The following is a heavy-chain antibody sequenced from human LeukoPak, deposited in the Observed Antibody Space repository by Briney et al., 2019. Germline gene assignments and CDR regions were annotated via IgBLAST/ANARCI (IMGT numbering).Heavy chain of an antibody. D-gene: IGHD4-17*01. J-gene: IGHJ4*02. Sequence: SQTLSLTCAISGDSVSSNSAAWNWIRPSPSRGLEWLGRTYYRSKWYNEYAVSVKSPLSITPDTSKNHFSLQLNFVTPEDTATYYCAGAYGTYLHFDYWGQGSLVTVSS. CDR3: AGAYGTYLHFDY. CDR1: GDSVSSNSAA. V-gene: IGHV6-1*01. CDR2: TYYRSKWYN.